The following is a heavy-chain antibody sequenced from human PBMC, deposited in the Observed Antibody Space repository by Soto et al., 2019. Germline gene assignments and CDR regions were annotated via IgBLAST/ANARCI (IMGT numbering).Heavy chain of an antibody. V-gene: IGHV3-48*02. D-gene: IGHD3-22*01. CDR1: GFTFSSYS. J-gene: IGHJ4*02. CDR3: AIVGALLRIDY. Sequence: EVQLVESGGGLVQPGGSLRLSCAASGFTFSSYSMNWVRQAPGKGLEWVSYISSGSSTIYYADSVKGRFTISRDNAKNSLYLRMNSLRDEDTAVYYWAIVGALLRIDYWGQGTLVTVSS. CDR2: ISSGSSTI.